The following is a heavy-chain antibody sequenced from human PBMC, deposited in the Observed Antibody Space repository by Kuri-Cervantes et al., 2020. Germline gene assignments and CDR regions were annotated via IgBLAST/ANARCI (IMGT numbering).Heavy chain of an antibody. CDR1: GYTFTSYG. CDR2: ISAYNSNT. Sequence: ASVKVSCKASGYTFTSYGISWVRQAPGQGLEWMGWISAYNSNTNYAQKLQGRVTMTTDTSTSTAYMELRSLRSDDTAVYYCARDTRPYYYDSNAFDIWGQGTMVTVSS. D-gene: IGHD3-22*01. V-gene: IGHV1-18*01. J-gene: IGHJ3*02. CDR3: ARDTRPYYYDSNAFDI.